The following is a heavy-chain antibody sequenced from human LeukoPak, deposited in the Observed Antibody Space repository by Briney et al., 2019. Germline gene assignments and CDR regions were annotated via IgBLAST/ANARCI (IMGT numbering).Heavy chain of an antibody. CDR3: ARDLRFGEIY. D-gene: IGHD3-10*01. V-gene: IGHV3-64D*06. J-gene: IGHJ4*02. CDR1: GFTFSTYA. Sequence: GGSLRLSCSASGFTFSTYAMHWVRQAPGKGLEYVSGISNNGGSTYYADSVKGRFTISRDNSKNTLYLQMSSLRAEDTAVYYCARDLRFGEIYWGQGTLVTVSS. CDR2: ISNNGGST.